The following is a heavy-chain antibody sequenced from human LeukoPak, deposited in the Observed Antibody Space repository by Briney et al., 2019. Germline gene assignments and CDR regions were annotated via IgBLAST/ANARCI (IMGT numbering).Heavy chain of an antibody. CDR1: GGSFSGYY. Sequence: ASETLSLTCAVYGGSFSGYYWSWIRQPPGKGLEWIGEINHSGSTNYNPSLKSRVTISVDTSKNQFSLKLSSVTAADKAVYYCAREPHSMKYYYGSGSLAGILDVWGKGTTVTVSS. CDR2: INHSGST. J-gene: IGHJ6*04. CDR3: AREPHSMKYYYGSGSLAGILDV. D-gene: IGHD3-10*01. V-gene: IGHV4-34*01.